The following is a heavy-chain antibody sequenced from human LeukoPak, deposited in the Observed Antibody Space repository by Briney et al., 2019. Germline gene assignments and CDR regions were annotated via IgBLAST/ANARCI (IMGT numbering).Heavy chain of an antibody. Sequence: ASVKVSCKASGYTFTGYYMHWVRQAPGQGLERMGWINPDSGGTNYAQKFQGRVTMTRDTSISTAYMELSRLRSDDTAVYYCARDFRVTTVGGIDFWGQGTLVTVSS. CDR2: INPDSGGT. D-gene: IGHD4-11*01. CDR1: GYTFTGYY. CDR3: ARDFRVTTVGGIDF. J-gene: IGHJ4*02. V-gene: IGHV1-2*02.